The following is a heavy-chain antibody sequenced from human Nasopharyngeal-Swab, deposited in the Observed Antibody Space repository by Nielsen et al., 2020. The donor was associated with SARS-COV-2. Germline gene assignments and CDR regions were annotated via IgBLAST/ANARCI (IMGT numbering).Heavy chain of an antibody. D-gene: IGHD3-10*01. V-gene: IGHV4-31*03. CDR1: GGSISSGGYY. Sequence: SETLSLTCTVSGGSISSGGYYWSWIRQHPGKGLEWIGYIYYSGSTYYNPSLKSRVTISVDTSNNQFSLKLSSVTAADTAVYYCARGGNVLVWFRELSHFDYWGQGTLVTVSS. CDR2: IYYSGST. CDR3: ARGGNVLVWFRELSHFDY. J-gene: IGHJ4*02.